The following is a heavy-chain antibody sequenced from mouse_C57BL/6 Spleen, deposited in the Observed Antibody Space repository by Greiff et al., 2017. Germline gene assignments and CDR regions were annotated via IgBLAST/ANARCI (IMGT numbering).Heavy chain of an antibody. CDR1: GYTFTSYW. CDR3: ARKGHYDYSSCWYFDV. CDR2: IVPSDGYT. D-gene: IGHD2-4*01. V-gene: IGHV1-50*01. J-gene: IGHJ1*03. Sequence: QVQLKQPGAELVKPGASVKLSCKASGYTFTSYWMQWVKQRPGQGLEWIGEIVPSDGYTNYNQKFKGKATLTVDKSSSTDYMQLSSLTSEDSAVYYCARKGHYDYSSCWYFDVWGTGTTVTVSS.